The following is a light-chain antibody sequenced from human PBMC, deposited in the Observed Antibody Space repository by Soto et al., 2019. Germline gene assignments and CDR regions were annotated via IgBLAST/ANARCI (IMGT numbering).Light chain of an antibody. J-gene: IGLJ1*01. CDR1: SSDVGGYNY. Sequence: SVLAQPASVSGSPGQSITISCTGTSSDVGGYNYVSWFQQHPGKAPKLMIYEVSNRPSGVSTRFSGSKSGNTASLTISGLQAEDEADYYCSSYTSSRTRVFGTGTKVTVL. CDR3: SSYTSSRTRV. V-gene: IGLV2-14*01. CDR2: EVS.